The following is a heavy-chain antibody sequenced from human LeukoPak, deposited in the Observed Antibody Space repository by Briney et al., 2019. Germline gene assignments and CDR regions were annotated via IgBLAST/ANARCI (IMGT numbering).Heavy chain of an antibody. CDR3: ARDYGRSRDYGMDV. D-gene: IGHD3-10*01. CDR1: GFTFSNYW. Sequence: GGSLRLSCAASGFTFSNYWMHWVRHAPGKGLVWVSRINSDGSSTTYADSVKGRFTISRDNAKNTLYLQMNSLRAEDTAVYYCARDYGRSRDYGMDVWGQGTTVTVSS. J-gene: IGHJ6*01. CDR2: INSDGSST. V-gene: IGHV3-74*01.